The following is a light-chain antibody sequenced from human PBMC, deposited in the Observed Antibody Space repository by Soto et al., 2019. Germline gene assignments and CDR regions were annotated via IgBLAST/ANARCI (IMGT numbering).Light chain of an antibody. CDR3: SSYTSSTNYV. J-gene: IGLJ1*01. CDR2: EAN. Sequence: QSALTQPASVSGSPGQSITISCTGTSNDIGGYNLVSWYQQHPGKAPKLIIYEANKRPSGVSNRFSGSKSGNTASLTISGLQAEDEADYYCSSYTSSTNYVFGTGTKLTVL. V-gene: IGLV2-14*02. CDR1: SNDIGGYNL.